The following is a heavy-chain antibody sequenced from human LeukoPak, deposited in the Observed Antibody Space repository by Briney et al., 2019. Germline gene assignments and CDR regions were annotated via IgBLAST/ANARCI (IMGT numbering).Heavy chain of an antibody. J-gene: IGHJ4*02. Sequence: GGSLRLSCAASGFTFSSYAMHWVRQAPGKGLEWVANIKRDGSEKYYVDSVKGRFTISRDNAKNSLYLQMNSLRAEDTAVYYCARWGIAATIDYWGQGTLVTVSS. V-gene: IGHV3-7*01. D-gene: IGHD6-25*01. CDR1: GFTFSSYA. CDR2: IKRDGSEK. CDR3: ARWGIAATIDY.